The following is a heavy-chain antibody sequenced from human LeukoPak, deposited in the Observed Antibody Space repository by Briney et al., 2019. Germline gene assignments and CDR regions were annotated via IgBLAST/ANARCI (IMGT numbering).Heavy chain of an antibody. CDR3: AVAGLSYWYFDL. J-gene: IGHJ2*01. V-gene: IGHV3-21*01. CDR2: ISRSSDYT. Sequence: GGSLRLSCAASGFTFSSYSMNWVRQAPGRGLEWVSSISRSSDYTYYADSVKGRFTISRDNAKNSLYLQMNSLRAEDTAVYYCAVAGLSYWYFDLWGRGTLVTVSS. CDR1: GFTFSSYS. D-gene: IGHD6-19*01.